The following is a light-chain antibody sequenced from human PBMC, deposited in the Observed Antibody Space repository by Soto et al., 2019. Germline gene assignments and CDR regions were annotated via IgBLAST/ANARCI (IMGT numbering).Light chain of an antibody. CDR3: SSNAGPNIVL. CDR2: EVS. J-gene: IGLJ3*02. CDR1: SSDFGGYNF. V-gene: IGLV2-8*01. Sequence: QSALTQPPSASGSPGQSVTISCTGTSSDFGGYNFVSWYQQHAGKAPKLLIHEVSKRPSGVPDRFSASKSGNTASLTVSGLQAEDEADYYCSSNAGPNIVLFGGGTKLTVL.